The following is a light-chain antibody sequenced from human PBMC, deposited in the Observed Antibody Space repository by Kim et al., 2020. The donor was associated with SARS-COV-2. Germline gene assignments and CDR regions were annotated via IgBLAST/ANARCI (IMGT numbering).Light chain of an antibody. Sequence: SPGERATPSCRASQTVGSGYLAWYQQKPGQAPRLLIYGASSRATGIPDRFSGSGSGTDFTLTIGRLEPEDFAVYYCQHYGSSARTFGQGTKVDIK. V-gene: IGKV3-20*01. CDR1: QTVGSGY. CDR3: QHYGSSART. J-gene: IGKJ1*01. CDR2: GAS.